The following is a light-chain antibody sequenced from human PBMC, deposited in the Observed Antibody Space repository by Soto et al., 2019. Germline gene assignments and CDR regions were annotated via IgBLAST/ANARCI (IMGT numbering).Light chain of an antibody. CDR1: QSISRW. J-gene: IGKJ1*01. CDR2: DAS. CDR3: QHYNSYSEA. V-gene: IGKV1-5*01. Sequence: IQMTQSPSTLSASVGDRVTITCRASQSISRWLAWHQQKPGEAPRLLIYDASNLQRGVPSRFSGSGSGTEFTLTISSLQPDDFATYYCQHYNSYSEAFGQGTKVDIK.